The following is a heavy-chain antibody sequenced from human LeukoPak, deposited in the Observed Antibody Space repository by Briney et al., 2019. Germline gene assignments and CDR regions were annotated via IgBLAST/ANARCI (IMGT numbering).Heavy chain of an antibody. CDR2: INPSGGST. Sequence: ASVKVSCKASGYTFTSYYMHWVRQAPGQGLEWMGIINPSGGSTSYAQKFQDRVTMTRDTSTSTVYMELSSLRSEDTAVYYCARAAGVVVVPAARPIDYWGQGTLVTVSS. D-gene: IGHD2-2*01. CDR1: GYTFTSYY. J-gene: IGHJ4*02. CDR3: ARAAGVVVVPAARPIDY. V-gene: IGHV1-46*01.